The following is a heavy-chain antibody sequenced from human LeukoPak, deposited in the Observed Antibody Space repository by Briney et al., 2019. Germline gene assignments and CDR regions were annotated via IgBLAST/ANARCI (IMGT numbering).Heavy chain of an antibody. J-gene: IGHJ4*02. CDR2: MYYGGST. V-gene: IGHV4-59*01. CDR3: ATVAVIRGVTYFDY. CDR1: GASISNFY. Sequence: SETLSLTCTVSGASISNFYWSWIRQPPGKGLEWIGYMYYGGSTKYNPSLESRVTISVDTSKNQFSLKLRSVTAADTAVYYCATVAVIRGVTYFDYWGQGTLVTVSS. D-gene: IGHD3-10*01.